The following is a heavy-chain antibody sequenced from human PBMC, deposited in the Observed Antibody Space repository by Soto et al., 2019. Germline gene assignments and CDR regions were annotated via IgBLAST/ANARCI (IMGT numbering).Heavy chain of an antibody. D-gene: IGHD5-18*01. CDR1: GGTISSSDW. CDR3: ARLRGYSYARHWFDP. CDR2: IYHSGST. Sequence: SETMSLTCAVAGGTISSSDWWSWVRQPPGKGLEWIGEIYHSGSTNYNPSLKSRVTISVDKSKNQFSLKLSSVTAADTAVYYCARLRGYSYARHWFDPWGQGTLVTVSS. V-gene: IGHV4-4*02. J-gene: IGHJ5*02.